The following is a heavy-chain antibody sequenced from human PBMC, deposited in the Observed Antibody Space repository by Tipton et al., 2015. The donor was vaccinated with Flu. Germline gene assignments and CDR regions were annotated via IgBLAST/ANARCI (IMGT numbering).Heavy chain of an antibody. CDR3: ANAYYEDISGGLGFDY. Sequence: QLVQSGGGVVQPGGSLRLSCAASGFTFSSYGMHWVRQAPGKGLEWVAFIRFDGSTKYYADSVKGRFTISGDNSKNTLYLQMISLRREDTAVYYCANAYYEDISGGLGFDYWGQGTLVTVSS. CDR2: IRFDGSTK. J-gene: IGHJ4*02. V-gene: IGHV3-30*02. CDR1: GFTFSSYG. D-gene: IGHD3-22*01.